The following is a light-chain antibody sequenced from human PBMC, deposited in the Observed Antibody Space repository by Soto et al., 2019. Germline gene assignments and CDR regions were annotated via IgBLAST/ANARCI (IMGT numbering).Light chain of an antibody. CDR2: EVR. J-gene: IGLJ1*01. Sequence: QSVLTQPASVSGSPGQSITISCTGTSSDIGYYNYVSWFQQHPGKVPKLMISEVRNRPSGASNRFSGTKSGNTASLTISGLQAEDEADYYCSSLTTSNTYVFGTGTKV. CDR3: SSLTTSNTYV. CDR1: SSDIGYYNY. V-gene: IGLV2-14*01.